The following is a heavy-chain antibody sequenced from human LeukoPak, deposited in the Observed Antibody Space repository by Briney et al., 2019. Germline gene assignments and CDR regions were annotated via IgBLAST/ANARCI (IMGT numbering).Heavy chain of an antibody. Sequence: GGSLRLSCAASGFTFSSYAMHWVRQAPGKGLEWVAVISYDGSNKYYADSVKGRFTISRDNSKNTLYLQMNSLRAEDTAVYYCARGEDIVATNYYFDYWGQGTLVTVSS. J-gene: IGHJ4*02. CDR1: GFTFSSYA. V-gene: IGHV3-30-3*01. D-gene: IGHD5-12*01. CDR3: ARGEDIVATNYYFDY. CDR2: ISYDGSNK.